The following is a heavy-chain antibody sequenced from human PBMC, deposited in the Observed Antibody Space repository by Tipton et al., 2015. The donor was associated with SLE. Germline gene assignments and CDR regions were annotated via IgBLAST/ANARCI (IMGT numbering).Heavy chain of an antibody. J-gene: IGHJ3*02. CDR3: ARDNLNVFDI. CDR1: GWSLNSGSFIAYY. Sequence: TLSLTCAVYGWSLNSGSFIAYYWSWIRQPPGKGLEWVGDIDHSGSTNYKPSLKSRLTISVDTSKNQFSLRLTSVTAADTAIYYCARDNLNVFDIWGQGTMVTVSS. CDR2: IDHSGST. V-gene: IGHV4-34*01. D-gene: IGHD1-20*01.